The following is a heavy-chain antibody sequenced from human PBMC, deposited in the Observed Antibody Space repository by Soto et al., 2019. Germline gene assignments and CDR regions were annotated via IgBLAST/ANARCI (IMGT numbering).Heavy chain of an antibody. J-gene: IGHJ4*02. V-gene: IGHV4-39*01. Sequence: SETLSLTCAVSGGSISSSNWWTFVRQPPGKGLEWIGSIYYSGSTYYNPSLKSRVTISVDTSKNQFSLKLSSVTAADTAVYYCAILGKGQLGDYWGQGTLVTVSS. D-gene: IGHD6-6*01. CDR3: AILGKGQLGDY. CDR1: GGSISSSNW. CDR2: IYYSGST.